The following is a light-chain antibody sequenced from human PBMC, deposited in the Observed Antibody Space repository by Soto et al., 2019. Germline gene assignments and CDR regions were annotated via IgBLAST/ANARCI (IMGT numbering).Light chain of an antibody. J-gene: IGKJ4*01. CDR3: QQLNSYPFLT. V-gene: IGKV1-9*01. CDR1: QGISSY. CDR2: AAS. Sequence: DIQLTQSPSFLSASVGDRVTITCRASQGISSYLAWYQQKPGTAPKLLIYAASTLQGGVPSRFSGSGSGTEFTLTISSLQPEDFATYYCQQLNSYPFLTFGGGTKVEIK.